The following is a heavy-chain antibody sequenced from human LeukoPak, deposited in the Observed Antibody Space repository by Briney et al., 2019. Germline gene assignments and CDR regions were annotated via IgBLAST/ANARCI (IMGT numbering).Heavy chain of an antibody. J-gene: IGHJ3*02. CDR1: GYTFTGYY. Sequence: ASVKVSCKASGYTFTGYYIHWVRQAPGQGLEWMGWINPNSGGTNYAQKFQGRVTMTRDTSISTAYMELSRLRSDDTAMYYCARQLTYYYDSAGRYAFEIWGQGTILTVSA. D-gene: IGHD3-22*01. CDR3: ARQLTYYYDSAGRYAFEI. V-gene: IGHV1-2*02. CDR2: INPNSGGT.